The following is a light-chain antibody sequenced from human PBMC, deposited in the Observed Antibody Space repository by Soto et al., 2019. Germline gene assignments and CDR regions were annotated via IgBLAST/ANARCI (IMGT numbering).Light chain of an antibody. CDR1: QSISSW. Sequence: DIQRTQSPSTLSASVGDRVTITCRASQSISSWLAWYQQKPGKAPKLLIYKASSLESGAPSRFSGSGSRTEFTLNISILQPDDFATYYCQQYNSYSQTFGQGTKVEIK. CDR2: KAS. V-gene: IGKV1-5*03. CDR3: QQYNSYSQT. J-gene: IGKJ1*01.